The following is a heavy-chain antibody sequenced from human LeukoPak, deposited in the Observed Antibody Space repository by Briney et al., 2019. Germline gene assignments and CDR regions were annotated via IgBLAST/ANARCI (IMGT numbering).Heavy chain of an antibody. J-gene: IGHJ4*02. CDR1: GFTFTTYW. CDR2: INGDGSNS. V-gene: IGHV3-74*01. D-gene: IGHD3-16*01. CDR3: ARTSPTSHFDF. Sequence: PGGSLRLSCVASGFTFTTYWMHWVRQAPGKGLVWVSRINGDGSNSNYAASVKGRVTISRDNARNTLYLQMNGLRAEDTALYYCARTSPTSHFDFWGQGTLVTVSS.